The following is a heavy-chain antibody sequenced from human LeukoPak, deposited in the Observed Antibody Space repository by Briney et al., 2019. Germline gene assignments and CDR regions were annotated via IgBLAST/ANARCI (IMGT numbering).Heavy chain of an antibody. CDR3: AREQDYFDY. J-gene: IGHJ4*02. V-gene: IGHV3-74*01. CDR1: GFTFSSYY. CDR2: INTDGSST. Sequence: NPGGSLRLSCAVSGFTFSSYYMHWVRQAPGKGLVWVSRINTDGSSTNYADSVKGRFTISRDNAKNSLYLQMNSLRDEDTAVYYCAREQDYFDYWGQGTLVTVSS.